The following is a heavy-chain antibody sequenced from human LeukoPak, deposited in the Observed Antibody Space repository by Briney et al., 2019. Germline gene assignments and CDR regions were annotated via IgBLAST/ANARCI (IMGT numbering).Heavy chain of an antibody. Sequence: GGSLRLSCAASGFTFSCYGLNWIRQPPGKGLEWVAYIDGSSRAIYYADSVKGRFTVYSDNAKNSLFVQMNSRRDEGTAVYFCERKMALWGQGTLVSVCS. J-gene: IGHJ4*02. CDR2: IDGSSRAI. CDR3: ERKMAL. D-gene: IGHD5-24*01. V-gene: IGHV3-48*02. CDR1: GFTFSCYG.